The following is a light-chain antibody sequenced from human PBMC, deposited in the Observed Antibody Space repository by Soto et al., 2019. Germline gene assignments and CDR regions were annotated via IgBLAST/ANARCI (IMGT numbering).Light chain of an antibody. V-gene: IGLV1-47*01. CDR2: RNN. J-gene: IGLJ2*01. CDR3: AAWDDSLSGQV. CDR1: SSNIGRNY. Sequence: QSVLTQPPSASGTPGQRVTISCSGSSSNIGRNYVYWYQQLPGTAPKLLIYRNNQRPSGVPDRFSGSKSGTSASLAISGLRSEDEADYHCAAWDDSLSGQVFGGGTKLTVL.